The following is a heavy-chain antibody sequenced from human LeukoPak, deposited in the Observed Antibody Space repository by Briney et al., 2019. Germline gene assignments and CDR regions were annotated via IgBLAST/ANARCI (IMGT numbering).Heavy chain of an antibody. V-gene: IGHV3-30-3*02. CDR2: ISYDGSNK. CDR1: GFTFSSYA. CDR3: AKRMGPSIAAADLDY. D-gene: IGHD6-13*01. J-gene: IGHJ4*02. Sequence: GGSLRLSCAASGFTFSSYAMHWVRQAPGKGLEWVAVISYDGSNKYYADSVKGRFTIFRDNSKNTLYLQMNSLRVEDTAVYYCAKRMGPSIAAADLDYWGQGTLVTVSS.